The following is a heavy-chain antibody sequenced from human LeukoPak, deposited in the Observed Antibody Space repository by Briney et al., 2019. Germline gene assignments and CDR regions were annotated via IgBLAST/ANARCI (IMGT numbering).Heavy chain of an antibody. D-gene: IGHD3-10*01. J-gene: IGHJ5*02. Sequence: GASVKVSCKASGYTFTGYYMHWVRQAPGQGLEWMGWINPNSGGTNYAQKFQGRVTMTRDTSISTAYMELSRLRSDDTAVYYCARDLGAAMVRGVTWFDPWGQGTLVTVSS. CDR3: ARDLGAAMVRGVTWFDP. CDR2: INPNSGGT. CDR1: GYTFTGYY. V-gene: IGHV1-2*02.